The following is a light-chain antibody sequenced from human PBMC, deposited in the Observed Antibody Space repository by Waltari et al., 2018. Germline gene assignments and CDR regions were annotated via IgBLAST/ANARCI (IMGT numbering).Light chain of an antibody. CDR3: QQYYNTPLT. CDR1: ESVLYSSNNKNH. Sequence: DIVMTQSPESLAVSLGERATINCKSSESVLYSSNNKNHLACYQQKPGQPPKLLIYWASTRKSGVPDRFSGSGSETDFTLTVSSLQAEDVAVYYCQQYYNTPLTFGGGTKVEIK. J-gene: IGKJ4*01. CDR2: WAS. V-gene: IGKV4-1*01.